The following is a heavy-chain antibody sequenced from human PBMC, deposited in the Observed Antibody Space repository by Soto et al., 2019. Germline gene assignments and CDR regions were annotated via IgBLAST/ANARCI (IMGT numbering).Heavy chain of an antibody. V-gene: IGHV1-18*01. Sequence: GASVKVPCKTSVYSFTNYGISWVRQAPGQGLEWLGWISAYNGNTNYAQKVQDRVTMSTDTSTSTAYMELRSLRSDDTAMYYCARDEYSNYVYWGQGTLVTVSS. CDR1: VYSFTNYG. J-gene: IGHJ4*02. CDR2: ISAYNGNT. D-gene: IGHD6-6*01. CDR3: ARDEYSNYVY.